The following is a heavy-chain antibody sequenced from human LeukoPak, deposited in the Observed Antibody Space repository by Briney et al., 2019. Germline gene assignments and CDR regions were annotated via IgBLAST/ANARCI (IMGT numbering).Heavy chain of an antibody. CDR2: IYTSGST. D-gene: IGHD3-10*01. CDR3: ARDLERGFGEYYYDP. V-gene: IGHV4-4*07. Sequence: SETLSLTCTVSGGSIGSYYWSWIRQPAGKGLEWIGRIYTSGSTNYNPSLKSRVTMSVDTSKNQFSLKLSSVTAADTAVYYCARDLERGFGEYYYDPWGQGTLVTVSS. CDR1: GGSIGSYY. J-gene: IGHJ5*02.